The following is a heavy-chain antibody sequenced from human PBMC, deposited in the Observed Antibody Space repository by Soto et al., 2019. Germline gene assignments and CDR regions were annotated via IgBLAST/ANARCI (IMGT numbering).Heavy chain of an antibody. D-gene: IGHD2-15*01. Sequence: VKVSCKASGYTFTSYSMHWVRQAPGQGLEWMGIINPSSGRTSYAQNFQGRVTMTSDTSTSIVYMEMSSLKSEDTAVYYCARDHNFGFILYAMDVWGQGTTVTVSS. J-gene: IGHJ6*02. CDR3: ARDHNFGFILYAMDV. CDR1: GYTFTSYS. V-gene: IGHV1-46*01. CDR2: INPSSGRT.